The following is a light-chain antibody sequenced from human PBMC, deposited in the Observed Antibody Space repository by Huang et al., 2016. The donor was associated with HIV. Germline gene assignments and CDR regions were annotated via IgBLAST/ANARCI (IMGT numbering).Light chain of an antibody. CDR2: AAS. Sequence: DIQMTQSPSSLAASVGDRVTITCRASQSISSYLNWYPQKPGKAPKVLIYAASNLQSGVPSRFSGSGSGTDFTLTISSLQPEDFATYYCQQSYSTPRTFGQGTKVEIK. V-gene: IGKV1-39*01. CDR3: QQSYSTPRT. CDR1: QSISSY. J-gene: IGKJ1*01.